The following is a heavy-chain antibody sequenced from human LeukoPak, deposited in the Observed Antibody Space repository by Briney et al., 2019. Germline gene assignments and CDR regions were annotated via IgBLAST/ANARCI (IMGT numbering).Heavy chain of an antibody. V-gene: IGHV4-59*12. D-gene: IGHD3-9*01. CDR3: ARDLNILTAHDAFDI. CDR1: GGSISSYY. Sequence: SETLSLTCTVSGGSISSYYWSWIRRPPGKGLEWIGTIYYSGSTYYNPSLKSRLTISVDTSKNQFSLKLSSVTAADTAVYYCARDLNILTAHDAFDIWGQGTMVTVSS. CDR2: IYYSGST. J-gene: IGHJ3*02.